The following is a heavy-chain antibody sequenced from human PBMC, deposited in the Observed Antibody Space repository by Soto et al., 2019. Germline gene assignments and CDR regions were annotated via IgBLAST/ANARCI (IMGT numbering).Heavy chain of an antibody. CDR1: GGSFSGYY. D-gene: IGHD3-9*01. J-gene: IGHJ6*02. V-gene: IGHV4-34*01. Sequence: SETLSLTCAVYGGSFSGYYWSWIRQPPGKGLEWIGEINHSGSTNYNPSLKSRVTISVDTGXNQFSLKLSSVTAADTAVYYCARGGDGLGDPRYDILTGYYNYYYYGMAVWGRGATVTVSS. CDR3: ARGGDGLGDPRYDILTGYYNYYYYGMAV. CDR2: INHSGST.